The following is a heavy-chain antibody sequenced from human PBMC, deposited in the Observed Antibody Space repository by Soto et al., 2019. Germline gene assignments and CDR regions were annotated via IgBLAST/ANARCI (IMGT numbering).Heavy chain of an antibody. D-gene: IGHD3-10*01. CDR3: ARNKTPRIPMVRGPILPSRLYYVMDV. CDR1: VGSFSGYY. Sequence: QVQLQQWGAGLLKPSETLSLTCAVYVGSFSGYYWSWIRQPPGKGLEWIGEIHHSGSTNYNPSLKSRVTISVDTSKNPFSLKLSSVTAADTAVYYCARNKTPRIPMVRGPILPSRLYYVMDVWGQGTTVTVS. J-gene: IGHJ6*02. CDR2: IHHSGST. V-gene: IGHV4-34*01.